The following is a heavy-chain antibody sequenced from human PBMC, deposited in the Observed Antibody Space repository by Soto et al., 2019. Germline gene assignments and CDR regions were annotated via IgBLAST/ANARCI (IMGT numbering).Heavy chain of an antibody. CDR2: IYYSGST. CDR3: ASCDYYYYYYGMDV. Sequence: SETLSLTCTVSGGSVSSGSYYWSWIRQPPGKGLEWIGYIYYSGSTNYKPSLKSRVTISVDTSKNQFSLKLSSVTAADTAVYYCASCDYYYYYYGMDVWGQGTTVTVSS. J-gene: IGHJ6*02. CDR1: GGSVSSGSYY. V-gene: IGHV4-61*01. D-gene: IGHD4-17*01.